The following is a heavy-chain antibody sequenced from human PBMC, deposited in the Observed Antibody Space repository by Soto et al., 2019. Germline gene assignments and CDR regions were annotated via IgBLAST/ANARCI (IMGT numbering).Heavy chain of an antibody. D-gene: IGHD2-2*01. V-gene: IGHV4-38-2*01. CDR1: GYSISSGCY. CDR2: IYHSGST. CDR3: ATLPILVPAAPDAFDI. J-gene: IGHJ3*02. Sequence: PSETLSLTCAVSGYSISSGCYWGWIRQPPGKGLEWIGIIYHSGSTYYHPPLKSRVTISVDTSKNHFSLMLRSVTGADTAVYYCATLPILVPAAPDAFDIWGQGTMVTVSS.